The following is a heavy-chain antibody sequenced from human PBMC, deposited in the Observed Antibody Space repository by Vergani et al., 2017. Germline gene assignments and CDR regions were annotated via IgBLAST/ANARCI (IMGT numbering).Heavy chain of an antibody. CDR1: GGSISSSNW. D-gene: IGHD3-10*01. J-gene: IGHJ4*02. CDR2: IYHSGST. CDR3: ARGRSYYGSGSYLDY. V-gene: IGHV4-4*03. Sequence: QVQLQESGPGLVKPPGTLSLTCAVSGGSISSSNWWSWVRQPPGKGLEWIGEIYHSGSTNYNPSLKSRVTISVDKSKNPFSLKLSSVTAADTAVYYCARGRSYYGSGSYLDYWGQGTLVTVSS.